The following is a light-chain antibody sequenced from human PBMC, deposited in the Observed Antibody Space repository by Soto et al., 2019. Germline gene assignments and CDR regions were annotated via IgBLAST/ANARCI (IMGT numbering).Light chain of an antibody. V-gene: IGLV2-14*01. CDR1: SSDVGAYYY. CDR3: SLYTSSDTPYV. J-gene: IGLJ1*01. Sequence: QSALTQPASVSGSPGQSITISCTGTSSDVGAYYYVSWYQQHPYKAPKLIIYVVSNRPSGVSNRFSGSKSGNTASLTISGLQAEDEAEYYCSLYTSSDTPYVFGTGTKLTVL. CDR2: VVS.